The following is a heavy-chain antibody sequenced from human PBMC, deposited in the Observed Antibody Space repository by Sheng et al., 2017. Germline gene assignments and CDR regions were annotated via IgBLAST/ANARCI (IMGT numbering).Heavy chain of an antibody. CDR3: VRDLQDPYRGLNRGWYDT. CDR1: GFTFSSYR. J-gene: IGHJ5*02. D-gene: IGHD3-10*01. Sequence: EVQLVESGGGLVKPGGSLRLSCAASGFTFSSYRMNWVRQAPGKGLVWVAHISGDGSGRSYADSVKGRFTISRDNAKNTLYLQMNSLRVEDTAVYYCVRDLQDPYRGLNRGWYDTWGQGTLVTVSS. CDR2: ISGDGSGR. V-gene: IGHV3-74*01.